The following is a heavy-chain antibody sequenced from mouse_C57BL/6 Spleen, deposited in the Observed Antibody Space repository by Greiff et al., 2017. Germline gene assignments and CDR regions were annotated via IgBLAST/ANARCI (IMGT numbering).Heavy chain of an antibody. V-gene: IGHV1-55*01. CDR3: ARRTAQATFAMDY. CDR1: GYTLTSYW. D-gene: IGHD3-2*02. J-gene: IGHJ4*01. Sequence: VQLQQPGAELVKPGASVKMSCKASGYTLTSYWITWVKQRPGQGLEWIGDIYPGSGSTNYNEKFKSKATLTVDTSSSTAYMQLSSLTSEDSAVYYCARRTAQATFAMDYWGQGTSVTVSS. CDR2: IYPGSGST.